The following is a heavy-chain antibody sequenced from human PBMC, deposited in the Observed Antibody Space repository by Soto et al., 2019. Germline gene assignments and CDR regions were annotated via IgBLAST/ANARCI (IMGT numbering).Heavy chain of an antibody. J-gene: IGHJ5*02. Sequence: LETLSLTCTVSGGPISSYYWSWIRQPPGKGLEWIGYIYYSGSTNYSPSLKSRVTISVDTSKNQFSLKLSSVTAADTAVYYCARQYSSSYWFDPWGQGTLVTVSS. V-gene: IGHV4-59*01. CDR1: GGPISSYY. D-gene: IGHD6-6*01. CDR2: IYYSGST. CDR3: ARQYSSSYWFDP.